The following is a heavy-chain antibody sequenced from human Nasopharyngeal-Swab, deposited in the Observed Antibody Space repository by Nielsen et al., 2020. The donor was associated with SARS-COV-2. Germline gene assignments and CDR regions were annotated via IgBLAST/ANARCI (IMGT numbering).Heavy chain of an antibody. J-gene: IGHJ5*02. CDR1: GFSFSSYA. Sequence: GGSLRLSCAASGFSFSSYAMHWVRQAPGKGLEWVAVISYDGSNKYYADSVKSRFTISRDNSKNTLYLQMNSLSAEDTAVYYCARERYSYGSNWFDPWGQGTLVTVSS. CDR2: ISYDGSNK. CDR3: ARERYSYGSNWFDP. V-gene: IGHV3-30*04. D-gene: IGHD5-18*01.